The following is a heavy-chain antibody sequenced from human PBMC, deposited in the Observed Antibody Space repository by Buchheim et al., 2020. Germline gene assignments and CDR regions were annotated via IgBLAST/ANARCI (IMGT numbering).Heavy chain of an antibody. CDR2: ICGRGAGT. D-gene: IGHD4-17*01. J-gene: IGHJ4*02. V-gene: IGHV3-23*01. CDR1: GFTFSSYP. CDR3: AKNSVHGDWPEY. Sequence: EVQLLESGGGLVQPGGSPRLSCAASGFTFSSYPMSWVRQAPGKGLEWVSAICGRGAGTSYADSVKGRFTMSRDNSKNTLYLQINSLRAEDTAVYYCAKNSVHGDWPEYWGQGTL.